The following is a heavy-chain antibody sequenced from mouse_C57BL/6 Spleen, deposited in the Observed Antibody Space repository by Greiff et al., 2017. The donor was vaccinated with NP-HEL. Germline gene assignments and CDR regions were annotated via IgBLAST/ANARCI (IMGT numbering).Heavy chain of an antibody. CDR2: IYPSDSET. D-gene: IGHD1-1*01. CDR3: ARVPTVVVPYAMDY. J-gene: IGHJ4*01. Sequence: QVQLQQSGAELVRPGSSVKLSCKASGYTFTSYWMDWVKQRPGQGLEWIGNIYPSDSETHYNQKFKDKATLTVDKSSSTAYMQLSSLTSEDSAVYYCARVPTVVVPYAMDYWGQGTSVTVSS. CDR1: GYTFTSYW. V-gene: IGHV1-61*01.